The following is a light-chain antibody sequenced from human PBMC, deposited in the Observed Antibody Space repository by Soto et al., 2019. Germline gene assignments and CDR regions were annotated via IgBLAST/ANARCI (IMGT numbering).Light chain of an antibody. CDR3: QQYGSSPPT. J-gene: IGKJ1*01. CDR2: DAS. V-gene: IGKV3-20*01. Sequence: EIVLTQSPSTLSLSPGERATLSCRASQSVTTKLAWYQQKPGQPPRLLIYDASSRATGIPDRFSGGGSGTDFTLTISRLEPEDFALYYCQQYGSSPPTFGQGTKVDI. CDR1: QSVTTK.